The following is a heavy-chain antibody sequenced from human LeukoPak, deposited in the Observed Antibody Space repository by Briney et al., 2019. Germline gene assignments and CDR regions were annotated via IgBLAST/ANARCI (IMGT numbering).Heavy chain of an antibody. V-gene: IGHV1-2*02. CDR3: ARGPDSYYYDSSGTDY. CDR1: GYTFTGYY. D-gene: IGHD3-22*01. Sequence: ASVKASCKASGYTFTGYYMHWVRQAPGQGLEWMGWINPNSGGTNYAQKFQGRVTMTRDTSISTAYMELSRLRSDDTAVYYCARGPDSYYYDSSGTDYWGQGTLVTVSS. J-gene: IGHJ4*02. CDR2: INPNSGGT.